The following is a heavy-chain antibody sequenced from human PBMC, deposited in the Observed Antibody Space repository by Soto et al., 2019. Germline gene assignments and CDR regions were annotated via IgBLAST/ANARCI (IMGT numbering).Heavy chain of an antibody. D-gene: IGHD6-13*01. Sequence: ASVKVSCKASGYTFTSYAMHWVRQAPGQRLEWMGWVNAGNGNTKYSQKFQGRVTITRDTSASTAYMELSSLRSEDTAVYYCARVSAPQYSSSPYYFDYWGQGTLVTVSS. CDR2: VNAGNGNT. CDR1: GYTFTSYA. V-gene: IGHV1-3*01. CDR3: ARVSAPQYSSSPYYFDY. J-gene: IGHJ4*02.